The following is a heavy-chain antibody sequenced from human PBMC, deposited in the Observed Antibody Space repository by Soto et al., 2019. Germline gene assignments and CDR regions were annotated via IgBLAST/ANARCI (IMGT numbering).Heavy chain of an antibody. CDR1: DDSMTSDKYY. V-gene: IGHV4-39*02. J-gene: IGHJ6*02. CDR3: AREAASRGWYRYYGMDV. CDR2: IYYRGIA. D-gene: IGHD6-19*01. Sequence: SETLSLTCAVSDDSMTSDKYYWGWIRQPPGKGMEWIGSIYYRGIAYYNPSLQTRVTISLDKSRSQFSLKLNSVTAADSAVYYCAREAASRGWYRYYGMDVWGQGTTVTVSS.